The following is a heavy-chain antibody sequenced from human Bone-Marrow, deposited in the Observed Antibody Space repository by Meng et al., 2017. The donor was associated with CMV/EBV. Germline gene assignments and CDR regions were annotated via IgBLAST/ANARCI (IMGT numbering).Heavy chain of an antibody. J-gene: IGHJ6*02. V-gene: IGHV1-46*01. Sequence: ASVKLSCKATGYTFSSYYMDWVRQAPGQRLEWMGIINPTGGTATYAQKFQGRVTMTSDSSTSTRYMDLSSLRSEDTAVQDRARQAPLGGMDVSGQGTTATFSS. CDR1: GYTFSSYY. D-gene: IGHD7-27*01. CDR2: INPTGGTA. CDR3: ARQAPLGGMDV.